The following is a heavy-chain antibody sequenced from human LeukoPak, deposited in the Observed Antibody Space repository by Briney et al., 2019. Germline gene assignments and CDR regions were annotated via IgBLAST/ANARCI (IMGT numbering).Heavy chain of an antibody. Sequence: SGTLALTCAVSGGSVNNDRWWNWVRRPPGKGLEWIGEIHPSGSVRFDPSLKSRVSISLDKSNDHVSLTLTSVTAADTAVYFCATYHDISSGFTFDSWGQGTLVTVSS. CDR1: GGSVNNDRW. D-gene: IGHD3-9*01. CDR3: ATYHDISSGFTFDS. J-gene: IGHJ4*02. V-gene: IGHV4-4*02. CDR2: IHPSGSV.